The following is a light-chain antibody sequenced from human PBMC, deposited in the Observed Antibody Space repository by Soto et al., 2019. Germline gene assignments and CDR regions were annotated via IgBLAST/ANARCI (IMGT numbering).Light chain of an antibody. CDR2: AAS. J-gene: IGKJ4*01. CDR3: LSVKRRS. V-gene: IGKV1-12*01. Sequence: MTPSLSSLMGFVVSRASFFCRASQGLSSYLAWYQQKPGKAPKLLIYAASNLQSGVPSRFSGSGSGTDFTLTISSLQPEEFATYFCLSVKRRSFGGGAKVEIK. CDR1: QGLSSY.